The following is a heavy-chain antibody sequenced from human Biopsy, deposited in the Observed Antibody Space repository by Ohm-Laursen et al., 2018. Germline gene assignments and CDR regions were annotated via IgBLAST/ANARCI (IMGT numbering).Heavy chain of an antibody. J-gene: IGHJ3*02. CDR2: LYTSGSP. Sequence: GTLSLTCTVSGDSISSYYWSWIRQPAGKGLEWIGRLYTSGSPNYNLSLESRVTMSVDTSKNQFSLNLRSVTAADTAVYYCARGTGRYYVYGAFDIWGQGTVVTVSS. V-gene: IGHV4-4*07. CDR3: ARGTGRYYVYGAFDI. CDR1: GDSISSYY. D-gene: IGHD1-26*01.